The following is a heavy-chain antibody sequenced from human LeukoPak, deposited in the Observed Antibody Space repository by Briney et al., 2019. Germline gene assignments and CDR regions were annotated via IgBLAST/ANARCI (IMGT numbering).Heavy chain of an antibody. CDR1: GFTFSAFG. V-gene: IGHV3-23*01. Sequence: GGSLRLSCAASGFTFSAFGMNWVRQAPGKGLEWVSTITKSGDSTYYVDSVKGRFTISRDNSKNTLYLQMNSLRAEDTAVYYCAKEFGYSYGSPSDYWGQGTLVTVSS. D-gene: IGHD5-18*01. J-gene: IGHJ4*02. CDR3: AKEFGYSYGSPSDY. CDR2: ITKSGDST.